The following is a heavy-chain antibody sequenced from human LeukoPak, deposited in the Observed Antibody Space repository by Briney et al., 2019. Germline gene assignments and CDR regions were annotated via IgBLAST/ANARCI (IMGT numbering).Heavy chain of an antibody. V-gene: IGHV4-34*01. CDR1: GESFSGYG. CDR3: ARGVFVDTTMARYFDY. J-gene: IGHJ4*02. Sequence: SETLSLTCAVYGESFSGYGWSWIRQPPGKGLEWIGEINHSGSTNYNPSLKGRVTISVDTSKNQFSLKLSSVTAADTAVYYCARGVFVDTTMARYFDYWGQGTLVTVSS. CDR2: INHSGST. D-gene: IGHD5-18*01.